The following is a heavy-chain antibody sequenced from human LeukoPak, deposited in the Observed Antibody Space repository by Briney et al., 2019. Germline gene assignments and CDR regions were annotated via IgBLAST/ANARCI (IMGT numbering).Heavy chain of an antibody. Sequence: GESLKISCKGSGYSFTSYWIGWVRQMPGKGLEWVGRIKSKTDGGTTDYAAPVKGRFTISRDDSKNTLYLQMNSLKTEDTAVYYCTTHPYCSSSSCSFYWGQGSLVTVSS. J-gene: IGHJ4*02. CDR1: GYSFTSYW. V-gene: IGHV3-15*01. CDR2: IKSKTDGGTT. D-gene: IGHD2-2*01. CDR3: TTHPYCSSSSCSFY.